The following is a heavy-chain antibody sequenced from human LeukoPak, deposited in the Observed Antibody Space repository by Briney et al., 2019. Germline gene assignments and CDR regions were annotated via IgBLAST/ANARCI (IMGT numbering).Heavy chain of an antibody. CDR3: ARVGDPAGYSIDY. CDR2: IYYSGST. CDR1: GGSISSGDYY. Sequence: SETLSLTCAVSGGSISSGDYYWSWTRQPPGKGLEWIGYIYYSGSTYYNPSLKSRVTISVDTSKNQFSLKLSSVTAADTAVYYCARVGDPAGYSIDYWGQGTLVTVSS. D-gene: IGHD3-9*01. V-gene: IGHV4-30-4*01. J-gene: IGHJ4*02.